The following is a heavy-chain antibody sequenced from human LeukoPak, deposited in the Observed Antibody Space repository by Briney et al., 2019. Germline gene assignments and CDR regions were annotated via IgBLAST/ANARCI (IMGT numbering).Heavy chain of an antibody. D-gene: IGHD3-3*01. CDR2: IYYSGST. J-gene: IGHJ4*02. CDR1: GGSISSSSYY. V-gene: IGHV4-39*01. Sequence: PSETLSLTCTVSGGSISSSSYYWGWIRQPPGKGLEWIGSIYYSGSTYYNPSLKSRVTISVDTSKNQFSLKLSSVTAADTAVYYCARQLGDFWSGYCAHFDYWGQGTLVTVSS. CDR3: ARQLGDFWSGYCAHFDY.